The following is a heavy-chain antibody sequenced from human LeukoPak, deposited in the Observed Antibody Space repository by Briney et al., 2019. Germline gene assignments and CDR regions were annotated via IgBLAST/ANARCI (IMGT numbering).Heavy chain of an antibody. CDR3: ARVHYGSGKSSDY. J-gene: IGHJ4*02. CDR1: GFTFSSYA. CDR2: ISSSSSYI. Sequence: GGSLRLSCAASGFTFSSYAMSWVRQAPGKGLEWVSSISSSSSYIYYADSVKGRFTISRDNAKNSLYLQMNSLRAEDTVVYYCARVHYGSGKSSDYWGQGTLVTVSS. D-gene: IGHD3-10*01. V-gene: IGHV3-21*01.